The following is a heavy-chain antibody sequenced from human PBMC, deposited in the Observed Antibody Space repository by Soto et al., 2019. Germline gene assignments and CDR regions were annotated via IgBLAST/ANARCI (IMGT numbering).Heavy chain of an antibody. J-gene: IGHJ4*02. CDR3: AKIESRFFYDSTGYYPFDY. V-gene: IGHV3-23*01. Sequence: GGSLRLSCIASGFPFSNYAMTWVRQAPGKGLEWVSALSGSGVSTYYADSVMGRFTISRDNSKNTVYLQMNSLRAEDTAVYYCAKIESRFFYDSTGYYPFDYWGQGTLVTVSS. CDR1: GFPFSNYA. CDR2: LSGSGVST. D-gene: IGHD3-22*01.